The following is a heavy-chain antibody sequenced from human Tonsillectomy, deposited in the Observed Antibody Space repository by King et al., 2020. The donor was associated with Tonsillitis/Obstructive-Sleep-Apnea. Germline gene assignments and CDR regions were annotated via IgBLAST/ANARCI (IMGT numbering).Heavy chain of an antibody. CDR1: GGTFSSYA. J-gene: IGHJ4*02. Sequence: VQLVQSGAEVKKPGSSVKVSCKASGGTFSSYAISWVRQAPGQGLEWMGGIIPIFGTANYAQKFQGRVTITADESTSTAYRELGSLRSEDTAVYYCARGGQGYCSGGSCYSLDYWGQGTLVTVSS. CDR2: IIPIFGTA. CDR3: ARGGQGYCSGGSCYSLDY. V-gene: IGHV1-69*12. D-gene: IGHD2-15*01.